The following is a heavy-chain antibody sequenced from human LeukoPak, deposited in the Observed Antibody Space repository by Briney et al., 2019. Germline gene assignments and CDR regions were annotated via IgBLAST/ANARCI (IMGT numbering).Heavy chain of an antibody. CDR1: GFTFDDYA. Sequence: GGSLRLSCAASGFTFDDYAMHWVRQAPGKGLEWVSAISGSGGNTYFADPVKGRFTISRDNSKNTLYLQMNSLRAEDTAVYYCAKGPWLAYPYYFDYWGQGTLVTVSS. CDR2: ISGSGGNT. J-gene: IGHJ4*02. CDR3: AKGPWLAYPYYFDY. D-gene: IGHD6-19*01. V-gene: IGHV3-23*01.